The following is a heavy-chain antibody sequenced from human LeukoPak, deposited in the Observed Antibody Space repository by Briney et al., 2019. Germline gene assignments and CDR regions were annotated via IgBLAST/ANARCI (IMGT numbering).Heavy chain of an antibody. Sequence: PSETLSLTCAVYGGSFSGYYWSWIRQPPGKGLEWIGEINHSGSTNYNPSLKSRVTISVDTSKNQFSLKLSSVTAADTAVYYCASSSSGWSGWAAWGQGTLVTASS. CDR3: ASSSSGWSGWAA. CDR1: GGSFSGYY. CDR2: INHSGST. D-gene: IGHD6-19*01. J-gene: IGHJ5*02. V-gene: IGHV4-34*01.